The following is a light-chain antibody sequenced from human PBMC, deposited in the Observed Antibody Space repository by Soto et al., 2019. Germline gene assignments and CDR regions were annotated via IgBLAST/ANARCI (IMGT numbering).Light chain of an antibody. J-gene: IGKJ1*01. CDR1: QGIRSA. V-gene: IGKV1-39*01. CDR2: AAS. Sequence: IQVTQSPSSLSASVGDSVTITCRTSQGIRSALGWYQQKPGKVPKLLIYAASTLRSGVPSRFSGSGSGRDFTLTISSLQPEEFATYYCQQSYSTPRTFGQGTKVDIK. CDR3: QQSYSTPRT.